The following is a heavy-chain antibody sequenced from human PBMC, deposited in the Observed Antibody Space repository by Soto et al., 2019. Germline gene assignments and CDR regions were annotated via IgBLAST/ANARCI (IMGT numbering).Heavy chain of an antibody. V-gene: IGHV3-23*01. CDR3: AKGQYGYSSSQLDS. Sequence: QAGGSLRLSCATSGFGFIQYAMYWVRQAPGKGLEWVSGISGSGGGTYYADSVKGRFTISRDNSKNTLYLQMNFLRADDTAIYYCAKGQYGYSSSQLDSWGQGTLVTAPQ. CDR1: GFGFIQYA. CDR2: ISGSGGGT. D-gene: IGHD6-19*01. J-gene: IGHJ4*02.